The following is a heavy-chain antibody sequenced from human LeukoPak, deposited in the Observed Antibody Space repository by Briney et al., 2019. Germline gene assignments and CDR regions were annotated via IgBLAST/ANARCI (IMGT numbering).Heavy chain of an antibody. J-gene: IGHJ6*04. CDR2: ISSSSSYI. V-gene: IGHV3-21*01. D-gene: IGHD3-10*02. Sequence: PGGSLILSCAASGFTFSSYSMNWVRRAPGKGLEWVSSISSSSSYIYYADSVKGRFTISRDNAKNSLYLQMNSLRAEDTAVYYCAELGITMIGGVWGKGTTVTISS. CDR3: AELGITMIGGV. CDR1: GFTFSSYS.